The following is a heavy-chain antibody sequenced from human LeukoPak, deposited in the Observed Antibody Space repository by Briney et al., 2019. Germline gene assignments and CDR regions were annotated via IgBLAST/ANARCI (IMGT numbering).Heavy chain of an antibody. CDR2: ISGSGSTI. D-gene: IGHD3-22*01. CDR1: GFTFSDYY. J-gene: IGHJ4*02. Sequence: GGYLRLSCAASGFTFSDYYMSWIRQAPGKGLEWVSYISGSGSTIYYADSVKGRFTISRDNAKNSLYLQMNSLRAEDTAVYYCARDVASAYYYDSSGYCDYWGQGTLVTVSS. V-gene: IGHV3-11*04. CDR3: ARDVASAYYYDSSGYCDY.